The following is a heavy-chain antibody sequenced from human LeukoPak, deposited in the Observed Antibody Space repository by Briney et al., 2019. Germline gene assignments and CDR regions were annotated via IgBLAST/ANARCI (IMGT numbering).Heavy chain of an antibody. CDR1: GFTFSSYS. CDR3: ARTSSRSLNSPNGFDP. V-gene: IGHV3-21*01. Sequence: GGSLRLSCAASGFTFSSYSVNWVRQAPGKGLEWVSSISSSSSYIYYAASVKGRFTFSKNNAKNSLYLQMNSLRAEDTAVYYCARTSSRSLNSPNGFDPWGQGTLVTVSS. CDR2: ISSSSSYI. D-gene: IGHD4-11*01. J-gene: IGHJ5*02.